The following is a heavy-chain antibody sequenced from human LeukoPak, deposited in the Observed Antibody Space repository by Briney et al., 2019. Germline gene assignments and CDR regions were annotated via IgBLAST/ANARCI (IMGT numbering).Heavy chain of an antibody. CDR2: IRYDGSNK. Sequence: PGGSLRLSCAASGFTFSSYGMHWVRQAPGKGLEWVAFIRYDGSNKYYADSVKGRFTISRDNSKNTLYLQMNSLRAEDTAVYYCAKGRGLGQLVRLNAFDIWGQGTMVTVSS. J-gene: IGHJ3*02. CDR3: AKGRGLGQLVRLNAFDI. CDR1: GFTFSSYG. V-gene: IGHV3-30*02. D-gene: IGHD6-6*01.